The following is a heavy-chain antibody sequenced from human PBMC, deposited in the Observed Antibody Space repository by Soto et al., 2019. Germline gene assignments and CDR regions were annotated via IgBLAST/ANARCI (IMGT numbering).Heavy chain of an antibody. CDR1: GFSFSKYA. Sequence: QVQLVESGGGVVQPGRSLRLSCAASGFSFSKYAMHWVRQAPAKGLEWVAVITSDGSDDFYADSVRGRFTISRDNSKNPLYLQMNSLRVEDTAVYYCAAHGSGTSFYFDSWGQGALVTVSS. D-gene: IGHD3-10*01. CDR3: AAHGSGTSFYFDS. CDR2: ITSDGSDD. V-gene: IGHV3-30-3*01. J-gene: IGHJ4*02.